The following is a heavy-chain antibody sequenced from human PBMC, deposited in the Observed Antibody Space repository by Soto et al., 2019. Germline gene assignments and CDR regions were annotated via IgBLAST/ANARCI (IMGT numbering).Heavy chain of an antibody. Sequence: QTLSLTCAISGDSVSSDSVAWNWIRQSTSRGLEWQGRTYYRTKWFNDYAVSVMSRITITPDTSRNQFSLQLTSVTPEDTAVYYCATDRGKYIDFFDYWGQGILVTVSS. V-gene: IGHV6-1*01. CDR2: TYYRTKWFN. CDR3: ATDRGKYIDFFDY. D-gene: IGHD1-26*01. CDR1: GDSVSSDSVA. J-gene: IGHJ4*02.